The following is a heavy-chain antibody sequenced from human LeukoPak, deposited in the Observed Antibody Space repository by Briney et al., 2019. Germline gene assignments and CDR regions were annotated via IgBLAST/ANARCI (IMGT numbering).Heavy chain of an antibody. Sequence: PGRSLRLSCAASGFTFSSYGMHWVRQAPGKGLEWVAVIWYDGSNKYYADSVKGRFTISRDNSKNTLYLQMNSLRAEDTAVYYCVRDPPRTVPGIDFDYWGQGTLVTVSS. CDR1: GFTFSSYG. J-gene: IGHJ4*02. V-gene: IGHV3-33*01. CDR2: IWYDGSNK. CDR3: VRDPPRTVPGIDFDY. D-gene: IGHD6-19*01.